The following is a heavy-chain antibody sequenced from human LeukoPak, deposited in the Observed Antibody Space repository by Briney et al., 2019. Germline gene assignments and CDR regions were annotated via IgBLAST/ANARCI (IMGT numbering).Heavy chain of an antibody. CDR3: ARAPGGKDSVSFDY. Sequence: GGSLRLSCAASGFTFSSYSMNWVRQAPGKGLEWVSSISSSSSYIYYADSVKGRFTISRDNAKNSLYLQMNSLRAEDTAVYYCARAPGGKDSVSFDYWGQGTLVTVSS. J-gene: IGHJ4*02. V-gene: IGHV3-21*01. CDR2: ISSSSSYI. D-gene: IGHD4-23*01. CDR1: GFTFSSYS.